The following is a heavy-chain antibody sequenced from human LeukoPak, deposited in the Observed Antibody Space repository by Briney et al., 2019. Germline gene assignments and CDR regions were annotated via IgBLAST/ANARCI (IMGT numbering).Heavy chain of an antibody. D-gene: IGHD3-16*02. CDR3: ARRQPSMRTSGGFVGHFDY. CDR2: VNSRGSA. J-gene: IGHJ4*02. Sequence: PSETLSLTCAVSGGRFSGYFWTWIRQAPGKGLEWIGEVNSRGSATYNPSLRSRVTFLPDTSRNQFSLTLTSVTAADTAVYYCARRQPSMRTSGGFVGHFDYWGQGILVIVSS. V-gene: IGHV4-34*01. CDR1: GGRFSGYF.